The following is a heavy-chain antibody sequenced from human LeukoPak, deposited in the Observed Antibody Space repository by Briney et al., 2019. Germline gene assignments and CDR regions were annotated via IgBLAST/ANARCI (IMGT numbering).Heavy chain of an antibody. Sequence: SETLSLTCTVSGGSLSSYYWSWIRQPAGKGLEWIGRIYTSGSTNYNPSLKSRVTMSVDTSKNQFSLKLSSVTAADTAVYYCARDRYCSSTSCYAGVWFDPWGQGTLVTVSS. D-gene: IGHD2-2*01. CDR2: IYTSGST. J-gene: IGHJ5*02. V-gene: IGHV4-4*07. CDR1: GGSLSSYY. CDR3: ARDRYCSSTSCYAGVWFDP.